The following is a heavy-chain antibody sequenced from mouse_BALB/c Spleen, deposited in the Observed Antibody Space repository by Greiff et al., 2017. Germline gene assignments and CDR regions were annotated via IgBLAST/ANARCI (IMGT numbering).Heavy chain of an antibody. J-gene: IGHJ4*01. V-gene: IGHV3-2*02. Sequence: EVQLVESGPGLVKPSQSLSLTCTVTGYSITSDYAWNWIRQFPGNKLEWMGYISYSGSTSYNPSLKSRISITRDTSKNQFFLQLNSVTTEDTATYYCARHYMAMDYWGQGTSVTVSS. CDR2: ISYSGST. CDR1: GYSITSDYA. D-gene: IGHD2-12*01. CDR3: ARHYMAMDY.